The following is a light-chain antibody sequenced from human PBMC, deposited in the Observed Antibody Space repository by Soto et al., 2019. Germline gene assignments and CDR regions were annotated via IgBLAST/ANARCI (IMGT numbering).Light chain of an antibody. J-gene: IGKJ4*01. CDR1: QTISSW. CDR3: QQANSFPLST. V-gene: IGKV1-12*01. CDR2: AAS. Sequence: EIQTNKSPSILSGSVGDRVTLTCRASQTISSWLAWYQQKPGKAPKLLIYAASSLQSGVPSRFSGSGSGTDFTLTISSLQPEDFATYYCQQANSFPLSTFGGGTMGDI.